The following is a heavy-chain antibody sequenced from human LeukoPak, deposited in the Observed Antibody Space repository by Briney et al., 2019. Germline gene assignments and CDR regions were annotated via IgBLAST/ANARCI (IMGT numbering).Heavy chain of an antibody. CDR3: ARGRGWTYDS. CDR1: GFTFTNDF. D-gene: IGHD3-16*01. V-gene: IGHV3-7*04. CDR2: MMVDGSDI. Sequence: GGSLRLSCAASGFTFTNDFMTWVRQAPGEGLEWVANMMVDGSDIHYADSVKGRFTISSDNARNSLYLQMNTLRADDTAVYFCARGRGWTYDSWGRGPLTTVTS. J-gene: IGHJ5*02.